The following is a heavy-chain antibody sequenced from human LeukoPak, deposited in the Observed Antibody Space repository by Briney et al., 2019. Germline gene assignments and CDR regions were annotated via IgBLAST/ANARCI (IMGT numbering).Heavy chain of an antibody. Sequence: GESLKISCKGSGYSFTTYWIGWVRQMPGKGLEWMGIIYPGDSDTRYSPSFQGQVTISADKSISIAYLQWSSLKASDTAMYYCARQRDRGGYISAFDYWGQGTLVTVSS. J-gene: IGHJ4*02. V-gene: IGHV5-51*01. CDR1: GYSFTTYW. CDR2: IYPGDSDT. CDR3: ARQRDRGGYISAFDY. D-gene: IGHD5-24*01.